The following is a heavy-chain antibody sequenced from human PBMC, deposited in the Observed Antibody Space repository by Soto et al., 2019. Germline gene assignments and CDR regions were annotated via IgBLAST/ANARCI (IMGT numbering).Heavy chain of an antibody. V-gene: IGHV3-30*18. CDR3: AKPTGYCTSTTCPPYYFAIDV. CDR2: LSYAGDNK. J-gene: IGHJ6*02. Sequence: QVQLVESGGGVVQPGRSLRLSCAASGFTFSSYGMHWVRQAPGKGLEWVAVLSYAGDNKYYADSVKGRFTISRDNSKNTLYLQMNSLRAEDTAVYYCAKPTGYCTSTTCPPYYFAIDVWGQGTTVAVSS. CDR1: GFTFSSYG. D-gene: IGHD2-2*01.